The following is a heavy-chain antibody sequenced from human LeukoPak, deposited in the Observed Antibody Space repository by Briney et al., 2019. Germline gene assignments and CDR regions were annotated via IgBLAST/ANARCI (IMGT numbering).Heavy chain of an antibody. CDR3: ARQGRRVQLWSRTNWFDP. D-gene: IGHD5-18*01. V-gene: IGHV4-59*08. J-gene: IGHJ5*02. Sequence: SETLSLTCTVSGGSISSYYWSWIRQPPGKGLEWIGYIYYNGSTNYNPSLKSRVTISVDTSKNQFSLKLSSVTAADTAVYYCARQGRRVQLWSRTNWFDPWGQGTLVTVSS. CDR2: IYYNGST. CDR1: GGSISSYY.